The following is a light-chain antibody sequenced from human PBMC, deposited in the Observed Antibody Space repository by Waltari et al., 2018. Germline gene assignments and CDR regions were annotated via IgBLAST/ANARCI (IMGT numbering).Light chain of an antibody. CDR3: QQYYSWPLT. J-gene: IGKJ4*01. Sequence: EIVMTQYPATWYLSAGERVTMSCWASQSVSSNLAWYQQKPGQAPRLLIYAASTRATGLPARFSGSGSGTEFTLTITILQSEDFAVYCCQQYYSWPLTFGGGTKVEIK. CDR1: QSVSSN. CDR2: AAS. V-gene: IGKV3-15*01.